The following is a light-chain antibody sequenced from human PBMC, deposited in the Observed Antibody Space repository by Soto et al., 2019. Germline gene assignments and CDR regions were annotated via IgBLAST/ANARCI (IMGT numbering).Light chain of an antibody. V-gene: IGLV2-8*01. CDR3: SSYAGSNDLGV. Sequence: SALTQPPSASGSPGQSVTISCTGTSSDVGGYNYVSWYQQHPGKAPKLMIYEVSKRPSGVPDRFSGSKSGNTASLTVSGLRAEDEADYYCSSYAGSNDLGVFGTGTKVTVL. CDR2: EVS. CDR1: SSDVGGYNY. J-gene: IGLJ1*01.